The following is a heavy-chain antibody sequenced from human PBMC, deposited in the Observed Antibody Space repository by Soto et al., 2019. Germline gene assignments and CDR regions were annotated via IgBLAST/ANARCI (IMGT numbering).Heavy chain of an antibody. CDR3: AHYITAAGLGDY. V-gene: IGHV2-5*02. J-gene: IGHJ4*02. D-gene: IGHD6-13*01. CDR2: IYWDDDK. CDR1: GFSLSTSGVG. Sequence: QITLKESGPTLVKPTQTLTLTCTVSGFSLSTSGVGVGWIRQPPGKALEWLALIYWDDDKHYSPSLKSRLTITKDTSKNQLVLTMTTMDPVDTATYYCAHYITAAGLGDYWGRGTLVTVSS.